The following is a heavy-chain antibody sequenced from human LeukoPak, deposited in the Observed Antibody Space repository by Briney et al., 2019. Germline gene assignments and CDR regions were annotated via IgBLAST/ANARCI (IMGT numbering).Heavy chain of an antibody. Sequence: GGSLRLSCAASGFTFDDYGMSWVRQAPGKGLEWVSSISSSSSYIYYADSVKGRFTISRDNAKNSLYLQMNSLRAEDTAVYYCARGYNNFDYWGQGTLVTVSS. V-gene: IGHV3-21*01. CDR3: ARGYNNFDY. CDR2: ISSSSSYI. CDR1: GFTFDDYG. D-gene: IGHD1-1*01. J-gene: IGHJ4*02.